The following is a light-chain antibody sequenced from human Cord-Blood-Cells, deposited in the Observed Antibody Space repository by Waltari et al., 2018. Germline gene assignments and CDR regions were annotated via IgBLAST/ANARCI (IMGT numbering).Light chain of an antibody. J-gene: IGKJ2*01. CDR3: QQRSNWPPYT. CDR1: QSVSSY. Sequence: EIVLTQSPATLSLSPGERATLSCRASQSVSSYLAWYQQKPVQAPRLLIDDASNRATGIPARFSGSGSGTDFTLTISSLEPEDFAVYYCQQRSNWPPYTFGQGTKLEIK. V-gene: IGKV3-11*01. CDR2: DAS.